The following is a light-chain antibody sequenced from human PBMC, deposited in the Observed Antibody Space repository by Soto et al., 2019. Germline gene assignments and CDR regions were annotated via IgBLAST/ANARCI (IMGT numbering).Light chain of an antibody. CDR2: AAS. Sequence: DIQLTQSPSFLSASVGDRVTITCRASQGFSSYLAWYQQKPGKAPKLLIYAASTLQGGVPSRFSGSGSGTEFTLTISSLQPDDFATYYCQQYNSYPWTFGQGTKLEIK. J-gene: IGKJ2*02. CDR1: QGFSSY. V-gene: IGKV1-9*01. CDR3: QQYNSYPWT.